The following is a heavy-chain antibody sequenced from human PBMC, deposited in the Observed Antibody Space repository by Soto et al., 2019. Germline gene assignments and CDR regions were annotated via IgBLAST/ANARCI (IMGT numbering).Heavy chain of an antibody. D-gene: IGHD4-17*01. CDR2: IYYSGST. CDR3: ARPYGDYAGNWFDP. J-gene: IGHJ5*02. Sequence: SETLSLTCTVSGGSISSYYWIWIRQPPGKGLEWIGYIYYSGSTNYNPSLKSRVTISVDTSKNQFSLKLSSVTAADTAVYYCARPYGDYAGNWFDPWGQGTLVTVSS. V-gene: IGHV4-59*08. CDR1: GGSISSYY.